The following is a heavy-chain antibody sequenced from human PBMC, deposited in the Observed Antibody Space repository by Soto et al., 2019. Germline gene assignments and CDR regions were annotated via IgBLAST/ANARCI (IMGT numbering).Heavy chain of an antibody. CDR2: IKSKTDGGTT. D-gene: IGHD1-1*01. CDR3: TTDRTGTQGPFDY. Sequence: GGSLRLSCAASGFTFSNAWMSWVRQAPGKGLEWVGRIKSKTDGGTTDYAAPVKGRFTISRDDSKNTLYLQMNSLKTEDTAVYYCTTDRTGTQGPFDYWGQGTLVTVSS. CDR1: GFTFSNAW. V-gene: IGHV3-15*01. J-gene: IGHJ4*02.